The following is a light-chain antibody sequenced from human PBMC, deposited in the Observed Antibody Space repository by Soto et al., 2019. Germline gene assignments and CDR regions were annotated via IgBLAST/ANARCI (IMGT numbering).Light chain of an antibody. CDR2: DAS. V-gene: IGKV1-5*01. J-gene: IGKJ1*01. Sequence: DIQMTQSPSTLSGSVGDRVTITCRASQSISSWLAWYQQKPGKAPKLLIYDASSLESGVPSRFSGSGSGTEFTLTISSLQPDDFATYYCQQYNSWWTFGQGTKVDI. CDR3: QQYNSWWT. CDR1: QSISSW.